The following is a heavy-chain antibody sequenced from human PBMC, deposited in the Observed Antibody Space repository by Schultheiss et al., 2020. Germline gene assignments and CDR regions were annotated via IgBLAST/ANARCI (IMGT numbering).Heavy chain of an antibody. V-gene: IGHV1-46*01. CDR1: GYTFTSYY. D-gene: IGHD5-12*01. CDR2: INPSGGST. CDR3: VRSGYDVDYFDY. J-gene: IGHJ4*02. Sequence: ASVKVSCKASGYTFTSYYMHWVRQAPGQGLEWMGIINPSGGSTSYAQKFQGRVTITADESTSTAYMELSSLRSEDTALYYCVRSGYDVDYFDYWGQGTLVTVSS.